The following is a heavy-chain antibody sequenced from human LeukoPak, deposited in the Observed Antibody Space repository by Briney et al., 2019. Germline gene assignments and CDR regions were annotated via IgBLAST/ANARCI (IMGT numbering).Heavy chain of an antibody. CDR2: ISSSSSTI. D-gene: IGHD5-18*01. V-gene: IGHV3-48*01. CDR3: ARATGERGYSYGLISY. J-gene: IGHJ4*02. Sequence: GGSLRLSCAASGFTFSSYSMNRVRQAPGKGLEWVSYISSSSSTIYYADSVKGRFTISRDNAKNSLYLQMNSLRAEDTAVYYCARATGERGYSYGLISYWGQGTLVTVSS. CDR1: GFTFSSYS.